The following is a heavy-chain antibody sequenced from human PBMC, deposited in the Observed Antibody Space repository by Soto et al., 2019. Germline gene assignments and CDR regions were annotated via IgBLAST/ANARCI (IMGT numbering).Heavy chain of an antibody. CDR1: GGTFSSYA. V-gene: IGHV1-69*06. D-gene: IGHD2-2*01. Sequence: ASVKVSCKASGGTFSSYAISWVRQAPGQGLEWMGGIIPIFGTANYAQKFQGRVTITADKSTSTAYMELSSLRSEDTAVYYCARRYCSSTSCYDPQDYYYGMDVWGQGTTVTVSS. CDR2: IIPIFGTA. CDR3: ARRYCSSTSCYDPQDYYYGMDV. J-gene: IGHJ6*02.